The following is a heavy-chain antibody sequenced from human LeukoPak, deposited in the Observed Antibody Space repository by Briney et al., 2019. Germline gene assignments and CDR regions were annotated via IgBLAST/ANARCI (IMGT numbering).Heavy chain of an antibody. CDR2: IYTSGST. CDR1: GGSISSGSYY. Sequence: SETLSLTCTVSGGSISSGSYYWSWIRQPAGKGLEWIGRIYTSGSTNYNPSLKSRVTISVDTSKNQFSLKLSSVTAADTAVYYCATESDFWSVQYLVYWGQGTLVTVSS. D-gene: IGHD3-3*01. V-gene: IGHV4-61*02. J-gene: IGHJ4*02. CDR3: ATESDFWSVQYLVY.